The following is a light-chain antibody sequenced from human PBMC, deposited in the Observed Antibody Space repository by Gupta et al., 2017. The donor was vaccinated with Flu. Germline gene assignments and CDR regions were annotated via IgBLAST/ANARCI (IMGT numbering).Light chain of an antibody. CDR1: TSNVGRNT. CDR3: AVCDDNLNGPV. J-gene: IGLJ3*02. V-gene: IGLV1-44*01. CDR2: VTN. Sequence: QSVLPQAPSASGTPGQRITIPCSGSTSNVGRNTVHWYQLVPGAAPKLLIYVTNQRPSGVPDRLSGSKSGTSASLAISGLQSEDEGDYFCAVCDDNLNGPVFGGGTKLTVL.